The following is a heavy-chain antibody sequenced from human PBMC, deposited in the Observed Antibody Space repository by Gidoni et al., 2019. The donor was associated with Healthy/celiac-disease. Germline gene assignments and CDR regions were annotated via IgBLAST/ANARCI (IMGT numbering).Heavy chain of an antibody. CDR3: ARWTHFSYCTGGVCYGGTFDP. D-gene: IGHD2-8*02. Sequence: QVQLQESGPGLVKPSETLSLTCTVSGGSISSYYWSWIRQPPGKGLEWIGYIYYSGSTNYNPSHKSRVTISVDTSKNQFSLKLSSVTAADTAVYYCARWTHFSYCTGGVCYGGTFDPWGQGTLVTVSS. J-gene: IGHJ5*02. CDR1: GGSISSYY. CDR2: IYYSGST. V-gene: IGHV4-59*01.